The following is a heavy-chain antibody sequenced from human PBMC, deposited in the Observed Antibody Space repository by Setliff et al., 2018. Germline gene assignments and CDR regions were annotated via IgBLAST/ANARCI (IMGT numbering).Heavy chain of an antibody. D-gene: IGHD4-4*01. CDR3: ARSTETFSGEDFYFFYYMDV. CDR2: ISSSSSTI. CDR1: GFTFSSYS. Sequence: HPGGSLRLSCAASGFTFSSYSMNWVRQAPGKGLEWVSYISSSSSTIYYADSVKGRFTISRDSSGNTLYRQMSSLRPEDAALYYCARSTETFSGEDFYFFYYMDVWGKGTTVTVSS. J-gene: IGHJ6*03. V-gene: IGHV3-48*01.